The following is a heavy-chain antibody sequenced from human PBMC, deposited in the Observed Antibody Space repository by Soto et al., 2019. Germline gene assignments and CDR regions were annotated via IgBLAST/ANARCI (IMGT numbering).Heavy chain of an antibody. Sequence: EVQLLESGAEVKKPGSSVKVSCKASGFTFSSYAMSWVRQAPGKGLEWVSAISGSGGSTYYADSVKGRFTISRDNSKNTLYLQMNSLRAEDTAVYYCAKVRGGYYDILTGYYKPDFDYWGQGTLVTVSS. V-gene: IGHV3-23*01. J-gene: IGHJ4*02. CDR1: GFTFSSYA. D-gene: IGHD3-9*01. CDR3: AKVRGGYYDILTGYYKPDFDY. CDR2: ISGSGGST.